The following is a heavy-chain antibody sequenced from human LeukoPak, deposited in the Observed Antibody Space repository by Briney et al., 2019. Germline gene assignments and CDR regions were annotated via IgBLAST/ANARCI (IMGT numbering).Heavy chain of an antibody. CDR3: ARDPTTVTKGLDL. Sequence: SQTLSLTCTVSGGSFSSHYWSWIRQPPGKGLEWIGYISYIGSTNYNPSLKGRVTISVDTSKNQFSLKLSSVTAADAAVYFCARDPTTVTKGLDLWGQGTMVTVSS. V-gene: IGHV4-59*11. D-gene: IGHD4-17*01. CDR2: ISYIGST. CDR1: GGSFSSHY. J-gene: IGHJ3*01.